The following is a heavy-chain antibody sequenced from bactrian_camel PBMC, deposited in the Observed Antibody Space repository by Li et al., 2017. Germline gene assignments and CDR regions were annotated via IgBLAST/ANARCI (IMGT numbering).Heavy chain of an antibody. Sequence: HVQLVESGGGSVQTGGSLRLSCAASGVTYASTHDVNCMGWFRQAPGKEREGIACISWNLTPYYRDSVKGRFTISRDNAKSTVYLQMNSLKPEDTDTYYCAASLQYDCYSDWFFKRAAQGQGTQVTVS. CDR1: GVTYASTHDV. J-gene: IGHJ4*01. CDR2: ISWNLTP. V-gene: IGHV3S60*01. D-gene: IGHD2*01.